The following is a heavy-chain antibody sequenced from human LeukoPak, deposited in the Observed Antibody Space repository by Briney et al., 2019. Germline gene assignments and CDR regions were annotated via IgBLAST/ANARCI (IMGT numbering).Heavy chain of an antibody. D-gene: IGHD6-6*01. J-gene: IGHJ4*02. CDR3: AKGSIAAP. CDR2: ISYDGSNK. Sequence: GGSLRLSCVASGFTFSSYGMTWVRQAPGKGLEWVAVISYDGSNKYYADSVKGRFTISRDNSKNTLYLQMNSLRAEDTAVYYCAKGSIAAPWGQGTLVTVSS. V-gene: IGHV3-30*18. CDR1: GFTFSSYG.